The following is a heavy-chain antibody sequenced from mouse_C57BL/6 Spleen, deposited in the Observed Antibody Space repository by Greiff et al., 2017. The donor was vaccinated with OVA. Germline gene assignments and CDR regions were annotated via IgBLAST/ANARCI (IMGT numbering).Heavy chain of an antibody. CDR2: IYPGSGNT. J-gene: IGHJ1*03. D-gene: IGHD1-1*01. CDR3: ARTVDWYFDV. CDR1: GYTFTDYY. V-gene: IGHV1-76*01. Sequence: VKLQESGAELVRPGASVKLSCKASGYTFTDYYINWVKQRPGQGLEWIARIYPGSGNTYYNEKFKGKATLTAEKSSSTAYMQLSSLTSEDSAVYFCARTVDWYFDVWGTGTTVTVSS.